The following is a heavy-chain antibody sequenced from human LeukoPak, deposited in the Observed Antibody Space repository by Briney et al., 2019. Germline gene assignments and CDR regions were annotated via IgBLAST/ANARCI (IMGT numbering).Heavy chain of an antibody. V-gene: IGHV4-39*07. Sequence: SETLSLTCTISGGSIDTYNYYWGWIRQPPGKGLEWIGSIYFDGSTYYNPSLKSRVTISLHTSNNQFSLKLRSVTTEDTAVYYCAREDSGNSDDSLDIWGQGTMVTVSS. J-gene: IGHJ3*02. CDR3: AREDSGNSDDSLDI. CDR2: IYFDGST. CDR1: GGSIDTYNYY. D-gene: IGHD4-23*01.